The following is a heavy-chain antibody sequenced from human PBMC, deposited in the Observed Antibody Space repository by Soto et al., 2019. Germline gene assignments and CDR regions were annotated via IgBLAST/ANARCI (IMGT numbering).Heavy chain of an antibody. J-gene: IGHJ4*02. CDR2: IYYSGST. V-gene: IGHV4-31*03. CDR3: ARGEWYSFES. CDR1: GGSITSGGYF. D-gene: IGHD3-3*01. Sequence: SETLSLTCTVSGGSITSGGYFWSWIRQHPGKGLEWIGYIYYSGSTYYEPSLKSRVTISIDTSNNQLSLTLTSVTAADTAIYYCARGEWYSFESWGQGNLVTVSS.